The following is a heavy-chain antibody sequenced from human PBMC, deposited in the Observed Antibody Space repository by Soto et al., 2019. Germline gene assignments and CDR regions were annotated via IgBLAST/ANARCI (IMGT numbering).Heavy chain of an antibody. Sequence: QVQLQESGPGLVKPSETLSLTCTVSGGSISSYYWSWIRQPAGKGLEWIGRIYTSGSTNYNPSLKSRVTMSVDTSKNQFSLKLSSVTAADTAVYYCARDRVAAASSGAHYYYDMDVWGQGTTVTVSS. D-gene: IGHD6-13*01. J-gene: IGHJ6*02. CDR2: IYTSGST. V-gene: IGHV4-4*07. CDR3: ARDRVAAASSGAHYYYDMDV. CDR1: GGSISSYY.